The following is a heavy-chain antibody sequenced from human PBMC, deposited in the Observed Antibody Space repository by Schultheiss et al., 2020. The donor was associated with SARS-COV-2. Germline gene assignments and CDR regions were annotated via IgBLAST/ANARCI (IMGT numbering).Heavy chain of an antibody. CDR1: GYTFTSYG. CDR3: ARFPGGFCSGGRCYYYNGMDV. Sequence: SVKVSCKASGYTFTSYGISWVRQAPGQGLEWMGGFDPEDGETIYAQKFQGRVTITADESTSTAYMELSSLRSEDTAVYYCARFPGGFCSGGRCYYYNGMDVWGQGTTVTVSS. J-gene: IGHJ6*02. CDR2: FDPEDGET. V-gene: IGHV1-69*13. D-gene: IGHD2-15*01.